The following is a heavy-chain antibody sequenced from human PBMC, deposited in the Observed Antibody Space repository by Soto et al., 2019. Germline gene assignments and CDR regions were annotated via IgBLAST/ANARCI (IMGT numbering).Heavy chain of an antibody. CDR1: GGTFINHA. V-gene: IGHV1-69*06. CDR3: ARDDATYCGGDCYRYFFYGLDV. CDR2: IIPMFGTA. J-gene: IGHJ6*02. Sequence: QVQLVQSGAEVKKPGSSVKISCKASGGTFINHAFSWVRQAPGQGLEWMGGIIPMFGTADYSQKFQGRVTITADKSTTTAHMALSSLRSDDSAVYYCARDDATYCGGDCYRYFFYGLDVWGQGTTVTVSS. D-gene: IGHD2-21*02.